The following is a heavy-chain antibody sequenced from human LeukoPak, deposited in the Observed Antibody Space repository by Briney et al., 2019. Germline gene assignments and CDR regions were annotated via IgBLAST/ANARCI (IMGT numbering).Heavy chain of an antibody. Sequence: SETLSLTCTVSGGSISSYYWSWIRQPAGRGLEWIGRIYTSGSTNYNPSLKSRVTMSVDTSKNQFSLKLSSVTAADTAVYYCARAGRYCSSTSCWRYFQHWGQGTLVTVSS. CDR2: IYTSGST. CDR3: ARAGRYCSSTSCWRYFQH. D-gene: IGHD2-2*01. V-gene: IGHV4-4*07. CDR1: GGSISSYY. J-gene: IGHJ1*01.